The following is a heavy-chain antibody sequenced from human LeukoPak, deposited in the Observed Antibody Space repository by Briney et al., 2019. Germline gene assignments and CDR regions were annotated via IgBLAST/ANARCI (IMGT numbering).Heavy chain of an antibody. CDR3: ARSAFLVTAPGLYYFDY. CDR1: GGSISSYY. J-gene: IGHJ4*02. V-gene: IGHV4-4*07. Sequence: SQTLSRTCTVSGGSISSYYWSWIRQPAGKGLEWIGHIYNSGSTNYNPSLKGRVTMSVATSKNQFSLHLSSVPAADTAVYYCARSAFLVTAPGLYYFDYWGQGTLVAVSS. D-gene: IGHD6-13*01. CDR2: IYNSGST.